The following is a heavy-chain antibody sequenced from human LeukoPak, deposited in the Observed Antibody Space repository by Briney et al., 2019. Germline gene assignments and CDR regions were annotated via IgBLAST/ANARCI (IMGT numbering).Heavy chain of an antibody. CDR3: ARTTGYSSSWHDY. CDR2: IYYSGST. D-gene: IGHD6-13*01. CDR1: GVSISGHY. J-gene: IGHJ4*02. Sequence: SETLSLTCTVSGVSISGHYWTWIRQPPGKGLEWIGYIYYSGSTSYSPSLKSRVTMSLDTSKNQFSLKLSSVTAADTAVYHCARTTGYSSSWHDYWGQGILVTISS. V-gene: IGHV4-59*11.